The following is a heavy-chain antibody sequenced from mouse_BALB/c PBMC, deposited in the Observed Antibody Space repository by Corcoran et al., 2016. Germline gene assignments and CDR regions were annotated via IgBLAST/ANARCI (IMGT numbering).Heavy chain of an antibody. J-gene: IGHJ1*01. CDR1: GFNFIDTY. CDR3: ARWDWYFDV. Sequence: EAQLQQSGPELVKPGASVKLSCTASGFNFIDTYMHWVKQRPEQGLAWIGRIDPANGNTKYDPKFQGKATITTDTSSNTAYLQLSSLTSEDTAVYYCARWDWYFDVWGAGTTVTVSS. V-gene: IGHV14-3*02. CDR2: IDPANGNT.